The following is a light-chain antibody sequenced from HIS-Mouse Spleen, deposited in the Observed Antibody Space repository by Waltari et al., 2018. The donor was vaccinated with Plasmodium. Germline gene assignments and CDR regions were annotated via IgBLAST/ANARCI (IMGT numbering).Light chain of an antibody. J-gene: IGLJ3*02. CDR3: YSTDSSGNHRV. Sequence: SYALTQPPSVSVSPGQTSRTTCSGAALPKKYAYWYQQQSGQAPVLGIYEDSKRPSGIPERFSGSSSGTMATLTISGAQVEDEADYYCYSTDSSGNHRVFGGGTKLTVL. V-gene: IGLV3-10*01. CDR1: ALPKKY. CDR2: EDS.